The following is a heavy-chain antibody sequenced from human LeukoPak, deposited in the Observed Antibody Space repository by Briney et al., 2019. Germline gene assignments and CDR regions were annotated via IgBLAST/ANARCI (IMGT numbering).Heavy chain of an antibody. D-gene: IGHD4-17*01. V-gene: IGHV3-33*01. CDR1: GFTFSSYG. CDR3: AGGVRDDYGDHDAFDI. CDR2: IWYDGSNK. J-gene: IGHJ3*02. Sequence: PGGSLRLSCAASGFTFSSYGMHWVRQAPGKGLEWVAVIWYDGSNKYYADSVKGRFTISRDNSKNTLYLQMNSLRAEDTAVYYCAGGVRDDYGDHDAFDIWGQGTMVTVSS.